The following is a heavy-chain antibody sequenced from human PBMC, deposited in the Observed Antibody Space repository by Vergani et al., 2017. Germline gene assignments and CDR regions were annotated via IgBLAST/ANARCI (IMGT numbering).Heavy chain of an antibody. D-gene: IGHD1-1*01. CDR1: GFTSSSHG. CDR2: IWYDGSNK. CDR3: ARWGNEKRLDS. J-gene: IGHJ5*01. Sequence: QVHLVESGGGVVQPGRSLRLSCVVSGFTSSSHGMHWVRQAPGKGLEWVAVIWYDGSNKYYGDSVKGRFTISRDNSKNTLYLQMNSLRVEDTAVYYCARWGNEKRLDSWGQGTLVTVSS. V-gene: IGHV3-33*08.